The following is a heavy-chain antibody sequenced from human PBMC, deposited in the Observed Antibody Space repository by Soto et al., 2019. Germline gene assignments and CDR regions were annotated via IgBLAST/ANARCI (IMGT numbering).Heavy chain of an antibody. D-gene: IGHD6-13*01. J-gene: IGHJ6*02. CDR1: GYTFTSYY. CDR3: ARDICEAYSSSWYCYYYGMEV. V-gene: IGHV1-46*01. Sequence: ASVKVSFKASGYTFTSYYMHWVRQAPGQGLEWMGIINPSGGSTSYAQKFQGRVTMTRDTSTSTVYMELSSLRSEDTAVYYCARDICEAYSSSWYCYYYGMEVWGQGTTVTVSS. CDR2: INPSGGST.